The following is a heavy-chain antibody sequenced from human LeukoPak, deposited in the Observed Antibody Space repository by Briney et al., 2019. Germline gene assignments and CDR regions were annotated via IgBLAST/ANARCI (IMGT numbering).Heavy chain of an antibody. CDR3: ARRSYYDSGAYYGDYYYYYMDA. CDR2: VYYTGST. J-gene: IGHJ6*03. CDR1: GGSITTYY. Sequence: SETLSLTCTVSGGSITTYYWSWVRQPPGQGLEWIGYVYYTGSTNYNPSLKSRVTISVDTSKNQFTLKLSSVTAADTAVYYCARRSYYDSGAYYGDYYYYYMDAWGKGTTVTVSS. V-gene: IGHV4-59*08. D-gene: IGHD3-22*01.